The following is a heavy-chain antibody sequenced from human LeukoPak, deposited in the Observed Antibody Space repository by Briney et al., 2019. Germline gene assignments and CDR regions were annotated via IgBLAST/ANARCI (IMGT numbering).Heavy chain of an antibody. CDR1: GGSFSGYY. V-gene: IGHV4-34*01. CDR3: ARDGGFLEWLFSPDFDY. D-gene: IGHD3-3*01. Sequence: SETLSLTCAVYGGSFSGYYWSWIRQPPGKGLEWIGEINHSGSTNYNPSLKSRVTISVDTSKNQFSLKLSSVTAADTAVYYCARDGGFLEWLFSPDFDYWGQGTLVTVSS. J-gene: IGHJ4*02. CDR2: INHSGST.